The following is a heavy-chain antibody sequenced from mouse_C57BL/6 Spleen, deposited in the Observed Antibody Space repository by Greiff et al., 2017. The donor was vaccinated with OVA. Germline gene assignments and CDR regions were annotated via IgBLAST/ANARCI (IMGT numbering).Heavy chain of an antibody. D-gene: IGHD1-1*01. J-gene: IGHJ3*01. CDR3: ASYYGSSPWFAY. Sequence: VQLQQSGPELVKPGASVKMSCKASGYTFTDYNMHWVKQSHGKSLEWIGYINPNNGGTSYNQKFKGKATLTVNKSSSTAYMELRSLTSEDSAVYYCASYYGSSPWFAYWGQGTLVTVSA. V-gene: IGHV1-22*01. CDR1: GYTFTDYN. CDR2: INPNNGGT.